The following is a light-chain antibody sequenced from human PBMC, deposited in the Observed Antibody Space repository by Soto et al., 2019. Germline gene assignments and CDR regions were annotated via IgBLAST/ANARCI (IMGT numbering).Light chain of an antibody. CDR1: QSVSSGY. CDR3: QQYGSSLFT. Sequence: EIVLTQSPGTLSLSPGERATLSCRASQSVSSGYLAWYQQKPGQAPMLLIYGASSWATGIPDRFSGSGSGTDFTLTISRLEPEDCAMYYCQQYGSSLFTFGQGTKLEIK. V-gene: IGKV3-20*01. J-gene: IGKJ2*01. CDR2: GAS.